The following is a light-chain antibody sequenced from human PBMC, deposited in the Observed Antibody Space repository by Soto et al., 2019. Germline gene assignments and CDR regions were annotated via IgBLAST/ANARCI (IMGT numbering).Light chain of an antibody. Sequence: QSALTQPASVSGSPGQSVTISCTGSNSDIGGYNYVSWYQQHPGKAPKLMIYEVSNRPSGVSSRFSGSKSGNTASLTISGLQAEDEADYYCSSYTRSSTLVVFGGGTKPPS. CDR3: SSYTRSSTLVV. J-gene: IGLJ2*01. V-gene: IGLV2-14*01. CDR2: EVS. CDR1: NSDIGGYNY.